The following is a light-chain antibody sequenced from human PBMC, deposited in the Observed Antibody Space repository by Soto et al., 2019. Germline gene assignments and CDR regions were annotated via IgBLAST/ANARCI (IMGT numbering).Light chain of an antibody. J-gene: IGLJ2*01. Sequence: QSVLTQPPSASGTPGQRVTISCSGSSSSIGSNTVNWYQQLPGTAPKLLIYSDNQRPSGVPDRFSGSKSGTSASLAISGLQSEDEADYYCAACDDSLDVVFGGGTKVTVL. CDR2: SDN. V-gene: IGLV1-44*01. CDR3: AACDDSLDVV. CDR1: SSSIGSNT.